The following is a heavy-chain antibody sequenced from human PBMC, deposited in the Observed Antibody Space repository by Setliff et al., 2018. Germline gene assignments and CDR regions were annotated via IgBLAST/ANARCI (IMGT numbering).Heavy chain of an antibody. CDR3: ARIDATIFAATGPFDP. CDR2: IKQDGSDK. Sequence: GGSLRLSCAASGFIFSTYWMSWVRQAPGKGLEWVANIKQDGSDKYYVDSVKGRLTISRDNAKNSLYLQMNSLRAEDTAVYYCARIDATIFAATGPFDPWGQGTLVTVSS. CDR1: GFIFSTYW. J-gene: IGHJ5*02. V-gene: IGHV3-7*01. D-gene: IGHD3-3*01.